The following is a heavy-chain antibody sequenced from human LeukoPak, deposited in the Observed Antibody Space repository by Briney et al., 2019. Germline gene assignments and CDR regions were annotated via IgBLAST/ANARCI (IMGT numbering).Heavy chain of an antibody. CDR3: ARWGSATWYYYGMDV. CDR1: GASISSHY. D-gene: IGHD3-16*01. J-gene: IGHJ6*02. Sequence: PSETLSLTCIVSGASISSHYWSWIRQPPGKGLEWIGYIHTSGYTNYNPSLQSRVTISTDISENQFSLKLTSVTAADTAVYYCARWGSATWYYYGMDVWGQGTTVTVSS. CDR2: IHTSGYT. V-gene: IGHV4-4*08.